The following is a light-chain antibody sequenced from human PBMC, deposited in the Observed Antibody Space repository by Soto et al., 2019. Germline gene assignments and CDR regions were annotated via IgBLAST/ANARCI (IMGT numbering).Light chain of an antibody. CDR2: DAS. J-gene: IGKJ1*01. Sequence: DIQMTQSPSTLSASVGDRVTITCRASQSISSWLAWYQQKPGKVPNLLIYDASSLESGVPSTFSGSGSGTEFTLTISSLQPDDFATYYCQQYNSLWTFGQGTKVDIK. V-gene: IGKV1-5*01. CDR3: QQYNSLWT. CDR1: QSISSW.